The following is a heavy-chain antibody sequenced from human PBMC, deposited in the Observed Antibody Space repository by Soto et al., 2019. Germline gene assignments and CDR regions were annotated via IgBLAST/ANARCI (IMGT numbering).Heavy chain of an antibody. CDR1: GGSISSGGYS. CDR2: IYHSGST. V-gene: IGHV4-30-2*02. D-gene: IGHD1-26*01. J-gene: IGHJ4*02. CDR3: ERGGLKLQTHDLFDY. Sequence: SETLSLTCAVSGGSISSGGYSWSWIRQPPGKGLEWIGYIYHSGSTYYNPSLKSRVTISVDTSKNQFSLKLSSVTAADTAVYYCERGGLKLQTHDLFDYWGQGTLVTVSS.